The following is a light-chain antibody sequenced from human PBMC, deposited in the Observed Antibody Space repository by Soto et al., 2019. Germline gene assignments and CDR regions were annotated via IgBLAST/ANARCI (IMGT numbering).Light chain of an antibody. CDR2: NAS. Sequence: EIMMTQSPATLSVSPGERAALSCRASQSISSNLAWYQQKPGQAPRLLIYNASTRAAGIPARFSGSGSGTEFTLTISSLQSEDSAVYYCQQYNNWPPAYTFGQGTKLEIK. V-gene: IGKV3-15*01. CDR1: QSISSN. J-gene: IGKJ2*01. CDR3: QQYNNWPPAYT.